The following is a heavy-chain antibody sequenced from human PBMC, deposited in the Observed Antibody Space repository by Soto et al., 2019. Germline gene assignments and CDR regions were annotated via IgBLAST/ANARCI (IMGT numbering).Heavy chain of an antibody. CDR2: IYYSGST. CDR3: ASERSGWYL. Sequence: QVQLQESGPGLVKPSETLSLTCTLSGGSVSSGSYYWSWIRQPPGKGLEWIGKIYYSGSTNYNPYLKSRVTISVDTSKNQFSMKLSSVTAADTALYYCASERSGWYLWGQGTLVTVSS. J-gene: IGHJ4*02. V-gene: IGHV4-61*01. CDR1: GGSVSSGSYY. D-gene: IGHD6-19*01.